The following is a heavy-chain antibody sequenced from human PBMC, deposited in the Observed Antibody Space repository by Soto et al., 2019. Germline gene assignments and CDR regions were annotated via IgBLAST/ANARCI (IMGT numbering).Heavy chain of an antibody. CDR2: IYSGGST. D-gene: IGHD2-15*01. Sequence: EVQLVESGGGLIQPGGSLRLSCAASGFTVSSNYMSWVRRAPGKGLEWVSVIYSGGSTDYADSVKGRFTISRDNSKNTLYRQMNSLRAKDTAVYYCAVLNAPDYWGQGTLVTVAS. CDR1: GFTVSSNY. J-gene: IGHJ4*02. CDR3: AVLNAPDY. V-gene: IGHV3-53*01.